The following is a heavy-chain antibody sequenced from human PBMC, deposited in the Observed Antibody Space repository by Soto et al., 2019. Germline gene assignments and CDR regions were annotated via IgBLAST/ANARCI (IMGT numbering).Heavy chain of an antibody. CDR3: ARDRCTTDRCYTHHFDV. Sequence: QVQLLQSGGEVTKPGASVKVSCKSSGYTFSAYGVTWVRQAPGQGLEWLGWISVHTGNTKQAQKFQDRVTLTTEASTGTAYLEPRNLRPDDTAVYYCARDRCTTDRCYTHHFDVWGQGTTVTVSS. D-gene: IGHD2-8*01. J-gene: IGHJ6*02. CDR2: ISVHTGNT. CDR1: GYTFSAYG. V-gene: IGHV1-18*04.